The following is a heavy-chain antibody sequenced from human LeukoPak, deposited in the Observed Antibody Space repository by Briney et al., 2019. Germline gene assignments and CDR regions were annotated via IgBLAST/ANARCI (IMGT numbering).Heavy chain of an antibody. CDR3: ARAPSEIGGYYPEYFRH. CDR2: IKGDGNT. Sequence: GGALRVSCAASGFTFSGYWMHWVCPTPGKGLVWVSRIKGDGNTNYADSVKGRFTISRDNAKNTVSLQMNSLRAEDTGVYYCARAPSEIGGYYPEYFRHWGQGTLVTVSS. CDR1: GFTFSGYW. D-gene: IGHD3-22*01. J-gene: IGHJ1*01. V-gene: IGHV3-74*01.